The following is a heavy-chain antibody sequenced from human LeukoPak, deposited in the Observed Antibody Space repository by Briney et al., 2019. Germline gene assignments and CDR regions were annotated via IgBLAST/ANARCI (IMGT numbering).Heavy chain of an antibody. CDR2: IYYSGST. J-gene: IGHJ4*02. CDR3: ARGFPQFPFDY. V-gene: IGHV4-61*08. Sequence: SQTLSLTCTVSGGSISSGGYYWSWIRQPPGKGLEWIGYIYYSGSTNYNPSLKSRVTISVDTSKNQFSLKLSSVTAADTAVYYCARGFPQFPFDYWGQGTLVTVSS. CDR1: GGSISSGGYY.